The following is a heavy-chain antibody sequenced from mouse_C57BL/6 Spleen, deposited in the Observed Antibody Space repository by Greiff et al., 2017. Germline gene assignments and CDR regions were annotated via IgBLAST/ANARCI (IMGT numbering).Heavy chain of an antibody. CDR3: ARKGLKTYWYFDV. V-gene: IGHV1-50*01. CDR2: IDPSDSYT. CDR1: GYTFTSYW. D-gene: IGHD1-3*01. Sequence: QVQLQQPGAELVKPGASVKLSCKASGYTFTSYWMQWVKQRPGQGLEWIGEIDPSDSYTNYNQKFKGKATLTVDTSSRTAYMQLSSLTSEDSAVYDCARKGLKTYWYFDVWGTGTTVTVSS. J-gene: IGHJ1*03.